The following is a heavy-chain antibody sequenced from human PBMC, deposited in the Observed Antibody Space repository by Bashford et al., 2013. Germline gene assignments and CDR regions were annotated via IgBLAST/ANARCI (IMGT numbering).Heavy chain of an antibody. CDR3: ARIGFAALAYGMDV. CDR2: ISGDSEYI. J-gene: IGHJ6*02. D-gene: IGHD6-25*01. Sequence: GSLRLSCAASGFSFSSYSMNWVRQAPGKGLEWVSSISGDSEYIYYIESVKGRFTTSRDSAKKSLYLQMDSLRAEDTAVYSCARIGFAALAYGMDVWGQGTTVTVSS. V-gene: IGHV3-21*01. CDR1: GFSFSSYS.